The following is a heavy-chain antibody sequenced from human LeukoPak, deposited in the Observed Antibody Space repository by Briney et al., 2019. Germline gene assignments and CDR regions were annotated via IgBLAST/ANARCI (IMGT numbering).Heavy chain of an antibody. CDR1: GFTFSSYG. J-gene: IGHJ4*02. Sequence: HPGGSLRLSCAASGFTFSSYGMHWVRQAPGKGLEWVAFIRYDGSNKYYADSVKGRFTISRDNSKNTLYLQMNSLRAEDTAVYYCAKGPIFGVVIIGPFDYWGQGTLVTVSS. CDR2: IRYDGSNK. D-gene: IGHD3-3*01. CDR3: AKGPIFGVVIIGPFDY. V-gene: IGHV3-30*02.